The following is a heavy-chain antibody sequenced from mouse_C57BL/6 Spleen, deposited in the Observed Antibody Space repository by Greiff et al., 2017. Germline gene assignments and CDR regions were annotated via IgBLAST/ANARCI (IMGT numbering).Heavy chain of an antibody. J-gene: IGHJ2*01. CDR1: GYTFTSYW. D-gene: IGHD2-4*01. V-gene: IGHV1-69*01. CDR3: ARGRLRDY. Sequence: QVQLKQPGAELVMPGASVKLSCKASGYTFTSYWMHWVKQRPGQGLEWIGEIDPSDSYTNYNQKFKGKSTLTVDKSSSTAYMQLSSLTSEDSAVYYCARGRLRDYWGQGTTLTVSS. CDR2: IDPSDSYT.